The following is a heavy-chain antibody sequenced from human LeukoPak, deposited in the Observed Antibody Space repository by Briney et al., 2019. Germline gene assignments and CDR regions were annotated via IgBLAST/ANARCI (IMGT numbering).Heavy chain of an antibody. CDR2: IKSKSDGGTT. CDR3: TTDLRWEGVDVDH. CDR1: GFSFSHAW. V-gene: IGHV3-15*05. Sequence: GGSLSLSCTASGFSFSHAWMRWVRQAPGKGPEWVGRIKSKSDGGTTDNAAPVKGRFTISRDDSKNTLYLQMNSLKTEDTGVYYCTTDLRWEGVDVDHWGQGTLVTVSS. D-gene: IGHD1-26*01. J-gene: IGHJ4*02.